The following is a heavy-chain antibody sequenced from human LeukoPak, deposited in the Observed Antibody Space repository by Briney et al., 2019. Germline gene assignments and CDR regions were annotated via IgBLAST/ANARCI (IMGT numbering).Heavy chain of an antibody. Sequence: PGRSLRLSCVASGFTFRSYSLHWVRQAPGKGLEWVAVISFDGSHQYFADSVKGRFTISRDNSNNTLYLQMNSLRAEDTAVYYCATPLISISSSTYYNYFEYWGQGALVTVSS. J-gene: IGHJ4*02. V-gene: IGHV3-30*04. CDR3: ATPLISISSSTYYNYFEY. D-gene: IGHD3-10*01. CDR1: GFTFRSYS. CDR2: ISFDGSHQ.